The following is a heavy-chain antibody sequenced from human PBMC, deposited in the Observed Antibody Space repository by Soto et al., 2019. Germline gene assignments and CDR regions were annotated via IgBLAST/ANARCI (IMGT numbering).Heavy chain of an antibody. D-gene: IGHD2-15*01. V-gene: IGHV4-61*01. Sequence: PSETLSLTCTVSGDSVNSGTYYWSWIRQPPGQGLEWIGNIYYNENTDYNPSLQSRVTISIDTSKNQFSLKLNSVTAADTAVYYCGRRSNQVQWAAWYWGQGTLVTVSS. J-gene: IGHJ4*02. CDR2: IYYNENT. CDR1: GDSVNSGTYY. CDR3: GRRSNQVQWAAWY.